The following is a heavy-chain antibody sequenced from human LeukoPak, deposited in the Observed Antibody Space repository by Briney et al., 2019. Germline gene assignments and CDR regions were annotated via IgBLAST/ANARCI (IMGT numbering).Heavy chain of an antibody. V-gene: IGHV3-23*01. CDR3: VKFRGIQHYNYHMDV. D-gene: IGHD3-10*01. J-gene: IGHJ6*03. CDR2: LTVSGGNT. Sequence: GRCLRPSCAAAGFTFSSYAMSWVRQAPGKGLEWLSGLTVSGGNTYYADSVKGRFTISRDNSKNTLSLQMNSLRAEDAAVYYCVKFRGIQHYNYHMDVWGKGTTVTVSS. CDR1: GFTFSSYA.